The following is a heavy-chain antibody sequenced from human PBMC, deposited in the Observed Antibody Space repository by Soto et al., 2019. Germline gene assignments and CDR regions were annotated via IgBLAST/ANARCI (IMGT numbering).Heavy chain of an antibody. CDR1: GGSISSSSYY. V-gene: IGHV4-39*01. CDR2: IYYSGST. D-gene: IGHD5-12*01. J-gene: IGHJ4*02. CDR3: ARPVDIEGGYYFDY. Sequence: PSETLSLTCTVSGGSISSSSYYWGWIRQPPGKGLEWIGSIYYSGSTYYNPSLKSRVTISVDTSKNQFSLKLSSVTAADTAVYCCARPVDIEGGYYFDYWGQGTLVTVSS.